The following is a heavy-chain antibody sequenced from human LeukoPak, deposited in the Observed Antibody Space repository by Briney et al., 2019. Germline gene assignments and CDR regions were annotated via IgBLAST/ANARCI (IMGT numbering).Heavy chain of an antibody. CDR2: IYSGGST. D-gene: IGHD6-19*01. Sequence: GGSPRLSCAASGFTFTNCAMSWVRQAPGKGLEWVSVIYSGGSTYYADSVKGRFTISRDNSKNTLYLQMKSLRAEDTAVYYCARERNLEIAVAGTIFDYWGQGTLVTVSS. J-gene: IGHJ4*02. CDR1: GFTFTNCA. V-gene: IGHV3-66*01. CDR3: ARERNLEIAVAGTIFDY.